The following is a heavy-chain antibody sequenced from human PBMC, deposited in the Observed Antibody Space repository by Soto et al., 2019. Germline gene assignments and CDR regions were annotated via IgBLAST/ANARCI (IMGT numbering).Heavy chain of an antibody. CDR3: ARGVHY. D-gene: IGHD2-8*01. CDR1: GFSFTIYF. J-gene: IGHJ4*02. V-gene: IGHV5-51*01. CDR2: IYPTDSDT. Sequence: PGESLKISCRGSGFSFTIYFIAWVRQVPGKGLEWMGIIYPTDSDTTYSPSFQGQVTISVDKSINTAYLQWNSLKASDTAMYYCARGVHYWGQGTLVTVSS.